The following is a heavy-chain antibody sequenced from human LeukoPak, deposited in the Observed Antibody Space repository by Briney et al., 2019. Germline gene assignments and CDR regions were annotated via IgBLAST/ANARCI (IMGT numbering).Heavy chain of an antibody. CDR2: IIPIFGTA. CDR3: ARDIIAAAGTDAFDI. J-gene: IGHJ3*02. D-gene: IGHD6-13*01. V-gene: IGHV1-69*06. Sequence: ASVKVSCKASGGTFSSYAISWVRQAPGQGLEWMGRIIPIFGTANYAQKFQGRVTITADKSTSTAYMELSSLRSEDTAVYYCARDIIAAAGTDAFDIWGQGTMVTVSS. CDR1: GGTFSSYA.